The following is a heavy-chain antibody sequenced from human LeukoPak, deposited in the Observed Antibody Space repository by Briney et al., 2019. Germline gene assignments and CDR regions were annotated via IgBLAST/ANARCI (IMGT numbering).Heavy chain of an antibody. J-gene: IGHJ6*02. D-gene: IGHD4-23*01. CDR2: IYYSGST. CDR3: ARGGTVANYYYYGMDV. Sequence: SQTLSLTCTVSGGSISSGDYYWSWIRQPPGKSLEWIGYIYYSGSTYYNPSLKSRVTISVDTSKNQFSLKLSSVTAADTAVYYCARGGTVANYYYYGMDVWGQGTTVTVSS. CDR1: GGSISSGDYY. V-gene: IGHV4-30-4*01.